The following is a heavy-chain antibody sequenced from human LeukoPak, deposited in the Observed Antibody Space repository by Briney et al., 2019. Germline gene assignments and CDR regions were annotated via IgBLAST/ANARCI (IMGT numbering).Heavy chain of an antibody. J-gene: IGHJ4*02. Sequence: GGSLRLSCAASGFTFSSYSMNWVRQAPGKGLEWVSYISSSSSTIYYADSVKGRFTISRDNAKNSLYLQMNSLRAEDTAVYYCARTLVGATRPYYFDYWGQGTLVTVSS. CDR1: GFTFSSYS. D-gene: IGHD1-26*01. CDR2: ISSSSSTI. CDR3: ARTLVGATRPYYFDY. V-gene: IGHV3-48*01.